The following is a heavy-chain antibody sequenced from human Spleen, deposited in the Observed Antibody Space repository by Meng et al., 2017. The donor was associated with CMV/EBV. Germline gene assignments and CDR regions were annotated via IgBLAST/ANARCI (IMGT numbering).Heavy chain of an antibody. CDR2: IYIGGST. J-gene: IGHJ6*02. V-gene: IGHV3-53*01. CDR3: ARDRGGMDV. CDR1: GFTFDDYA. Sequence: GESLKISCAASGFTFDDYAMHWVRQAPGKGLEWVSVIYIGGSTYYADSVKGRFTISRDHSKNTLYLQMNSLRAEDTAVYYCARDRGGMDVWGQGTTVTVSS. D-gene: IGHD3-10*01.